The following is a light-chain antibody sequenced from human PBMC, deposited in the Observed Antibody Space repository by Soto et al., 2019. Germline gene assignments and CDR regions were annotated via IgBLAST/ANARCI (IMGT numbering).Light chain of an antibody. CDR3: SSYTSSSTLVV. Sequence: QSVLTQPASVSGSPGQSITISCTGTSSDVGGYNYVSWYQQHPGKAPKLMIYDVSNRPSGVSNRFSGSKSGNTASLTISGLQAGDEADYSCSSYTSSSTLVVFGGGPKLTVL. J-gene: IGLJ2*01. CDR2: DVS. V-gene: IGLV2-14*01. CDR1: SSDVGGYNY.